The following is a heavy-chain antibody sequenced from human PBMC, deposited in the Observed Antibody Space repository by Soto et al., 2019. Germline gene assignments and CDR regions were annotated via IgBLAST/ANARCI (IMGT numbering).Heavy chain of an antibody. J-gene: IGHJ5*02. Sequence: GESLKISCRTSGYEFTSSWIAWVRQMPGKGLEWMGIIFPSDSDTRYSPSFQGQVTISADRSTSTVFLQWDSLKASDTAVYFCARKDKSGYFNWFDPWGQGTLVTVSS. CDR1: GYEFTSSW. CDR2: IFPSDSDT. V-gene: IGHV5-51*01. D-gene: IGHD3-22*01. CDR3: ARKDKSGYFNWFDP.